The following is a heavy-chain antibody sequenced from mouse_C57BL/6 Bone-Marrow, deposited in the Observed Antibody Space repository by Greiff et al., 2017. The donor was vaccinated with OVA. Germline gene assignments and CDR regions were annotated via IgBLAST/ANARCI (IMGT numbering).Heavy chain of an antibody. J-gene: IGHJ2*01. V-gene: IGHV10-3*01. CDR3: VREPRYYGNYVFDY. D-gene: IGHD2-1*01. Sequence: EVQLQESGGGLVQPQGSLKLSCAASGFTFNTYAMHWVRQAPGTGLDWVARIRSKSSNYATYYADSVKDRFTISRDDSQSMLYLQMNNLKTEDTAMYYCVREPRYYGNYVFDYWGQGTTLTVPS. CDR1: GFTFNTYA. CDR2: IRSKSSNYAT.